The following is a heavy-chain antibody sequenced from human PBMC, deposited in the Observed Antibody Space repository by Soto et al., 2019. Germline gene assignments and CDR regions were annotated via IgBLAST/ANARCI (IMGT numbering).Heavy chain of an antibody. J-gene: IGHJ4*02. D-gene: IGHD6-19*01. V-gene: IGHV3-23*01. CDR2: ISGSGGTI. Sequence: GGSLRLSCAASGFTFSSFAMSWVRQAPGKGLEWVSTISGSGGTIYYADSVKGRFAISRDHSQNTLYLQMGSLRAEDTALYYCAKVGIAVAGPFYFDYWGQGTLVTVSS. CDR3: AKVGIAVAGPFYFDY. CDR1: GFTFSSFA.